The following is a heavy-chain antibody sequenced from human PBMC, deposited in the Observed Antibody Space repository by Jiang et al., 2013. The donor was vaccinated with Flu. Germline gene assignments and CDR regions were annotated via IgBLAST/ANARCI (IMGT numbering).Heavy chain of an antibody. CDR1: GGSIRSYY. V-gene: IGHV4-59*01. Sequence: GSGLVKPSETLSLTCTVSGGSIRSYYWSWVRQPPGKGLDYIGYIYYSGSTNYNPSLKSRVTISLDTSKNQFSLKLSSVTAADTAVYYCAGRPGAVAGFDFWGQGTLVTVSS. CDR3: AGRPGAVAGFDF. J-gene: IGHJ4*02. CDR2: IYYSGST. D-gene: IGHD6-19*01.